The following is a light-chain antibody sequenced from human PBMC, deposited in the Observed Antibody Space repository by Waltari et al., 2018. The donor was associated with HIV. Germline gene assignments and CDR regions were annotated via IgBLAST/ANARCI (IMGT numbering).Light chain of an antibody. V-gene: IGLV2-14*03. CDR1: TTDIGGYNY. CDR3: KSSTSRSTPCV. CDR2: GVS. J-gene: IGLJ1*01. Sequence: QSALTQPASVSGSPGQSITISCNGTTTDIGGYNYVSWYQRHPDKAPKLIIFGVSNRPSGISRRFSGSKSGNTASLTISGLQAEDEADYYCKSSTSRSTPCVFGSGTKVTVL.